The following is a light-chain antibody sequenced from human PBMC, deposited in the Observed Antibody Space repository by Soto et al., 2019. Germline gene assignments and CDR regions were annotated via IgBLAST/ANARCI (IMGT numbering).Light chain of an antibody. CDR1: LSVSSY. Sequence: EIVLTQSPATLSLSPGDKATLSCRASLSVSSYLAWYQQKPGQAPRLLMYDASIRATGIPARFSGTGSERNLTLTITSLEPEDFAVYYCQQRSNWPWTFGQGIKVEIK. CDR3: QQRSNWPWT. CDR2: DAS. J-gene: IGKJ1*01. V-gene: IGKV3-11*02.